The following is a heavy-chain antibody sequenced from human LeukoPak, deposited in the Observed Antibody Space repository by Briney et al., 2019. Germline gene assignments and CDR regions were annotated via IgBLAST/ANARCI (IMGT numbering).Heavy chain of an antibody. CDR1: TFSFRNFA. CDR2: ISDSGHRT. Sequence: EGSLRLSCAASTFSFRNFAMSWVRLAPGQGLEWVSGISDSGHRTDYADSVEGRFTISRDNSKNTLYLQMDSLRAEDTALYYCARKKWEPTSNDAFDIWGQGTMVTVSS. J-gene: IGHJ3*02. D-gene: IGHD1-26*01. CDR3: ARKKWEPTSNDAFDI. V-gene: IGHV3-23*01.